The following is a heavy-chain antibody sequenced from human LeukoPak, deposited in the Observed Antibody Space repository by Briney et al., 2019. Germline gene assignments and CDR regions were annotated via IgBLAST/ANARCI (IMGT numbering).Heavy chain of an antibody. CDR1: GYTFTGYY. Sequence: GASVRVSCKASGYTFTGYYMHWVRQAPGQGLEWMGWINPNSGGASYAQKFQGWVTMTRDTSISTAYMELSRLRSDDTAVYYCARDIVATIGRPVTSRGAFDIWGQGTMVTVSS. CDR2: INPNSGGA. CDR3: ARDIVATIGRPVTSRGAFDI. J-gene: IGHJ3*02. D-gene: IGHD5-12*01. V-gene: IGHV1-2*04.